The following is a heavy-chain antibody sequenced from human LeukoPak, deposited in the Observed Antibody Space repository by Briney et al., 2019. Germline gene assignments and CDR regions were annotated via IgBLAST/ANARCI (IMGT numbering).Heavy chain of an antibody. J-gene: IGHJ4*02. CDR3: AREDLGAAYFDF. CDR1: GDSVSTNNVA. V-gene: IGHV6-1*01. D-gene: IGHD3-16*01. CDR2: TYYRSKWYN. Sequence: SQTLSLTCAISGDSVSTNNVAWNWIRQSPSRGLEWLGRTYYRSKWYNDYAVSVKSRISINPDTSKNQFSLQLNSVTPDDTAVYYCAREDLGAAYFDFWGQRTLVTVSS.